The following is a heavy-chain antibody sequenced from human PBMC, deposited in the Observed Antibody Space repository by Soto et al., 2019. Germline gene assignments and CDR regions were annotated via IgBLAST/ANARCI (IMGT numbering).Heavy chain of an antibody. Sequence: GGSLRLSCAASGYTLSSYGMHWVRQAPGKGLEWVAVIWYDGSNKYYAASVKGRFTISRHNSKNTLYLQMNSLRAEDTAVYYCAREEYSSSSTFDYWGQGTLVTVSS. CDR1: GYTLSSYG. J-gene: IGHJ4*02. D-gene: IGHD6-6*01. CDR3: AREEYSSSSTFDY. V-gene: IGHV3-33*01. CDR2: IWYDGSNK.